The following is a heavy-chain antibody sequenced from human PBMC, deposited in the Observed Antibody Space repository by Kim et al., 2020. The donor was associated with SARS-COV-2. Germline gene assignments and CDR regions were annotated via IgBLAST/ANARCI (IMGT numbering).Heavy chain of an antibody. V-gene: IGHV3-21*01. CDR3: ARTPADYYYGMDV. CDR1: GFTFSSYS. J-gene: IGHJ6*02. D-gene: IGHD2-15*01. Sequence: GGSLRLSCAASGFTFSSYSMNWVRQAPGKGLEWVSSISSSSSYIYYADSVKGQFTISRDNAKNSLYLQMNSLRAEDTAVYYCARTPADYYYGMDVWGQGTTVTVSS. CDR2: ISSSSSYI.